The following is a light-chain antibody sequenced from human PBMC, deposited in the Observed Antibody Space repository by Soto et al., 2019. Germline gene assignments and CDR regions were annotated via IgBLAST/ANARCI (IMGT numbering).Light chain of an antibody. CDR1: GSDVGGYNY. J-gene: IGLJ1*01. CDR2: EVS. Sequence: QSALTQPASVSGSPGQSITISCTGTGSDVGGYNYVPWYQQHPGKAPKLMIYEVSNRPSGVSNRFSGSKSGNTASLTISGLQAEDEADYYCNSYTSSSTPYVFGTGTKVTVL. V-gene: IGLV2-14*01. CDR3: NSYTSSSTPYV.